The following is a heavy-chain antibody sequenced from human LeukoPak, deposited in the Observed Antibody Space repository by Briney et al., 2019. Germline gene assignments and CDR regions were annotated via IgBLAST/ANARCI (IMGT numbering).Heavy chain of an antibody. CDR2: INTNTGNP. D-gene: IGHD2-8*02. CDR3: ARGAEYRWGYYFDY. Sequence: ASVKVSCKASGYSFTGYQMHWVRQAPGQGLEWMGWINTNTGNPTYAQGFTGRFVFSLDTSVSTAYLQISSLKAEDTAVYYCARGAEYRWGYYFDYWGQGTLVTVSS. CDR1: GYSFTGYQ. J-gene: IGHJ4*02. V-gene: IGHV7-4-1*02.